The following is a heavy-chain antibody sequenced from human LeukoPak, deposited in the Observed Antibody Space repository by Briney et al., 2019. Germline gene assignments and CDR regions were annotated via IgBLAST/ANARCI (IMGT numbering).Heavy chain of an antibody. V-gene: IGHV3-23*01. CDR3: AKENCSGGSCTPNWYNLDS. CDR1: GFTFSSYA. D-gene: IGHD2-15*01. Sequence: PGGSLRLSCAASGFTFSSYAMSWVRQAPGKGLEWVSAISGSGGSTYYADSVKGRFTISRDNSKNTLYLQMNSLRAEDTAVYYCAKENCSGGSCTPNWYNLDSWGQGTLVTVSS. J-gene: IGHJ4*02. CDR2: ISGSGGST.